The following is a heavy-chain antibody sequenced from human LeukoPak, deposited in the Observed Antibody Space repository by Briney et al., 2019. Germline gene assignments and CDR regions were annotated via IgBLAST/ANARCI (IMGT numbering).Heavy chain of an antibody. Sequence: GGSLRLSCVPSGFSFSDYNMKWVRQAPGRGLEWVSSITSTSRDKSYADSVRGRFTISRDNAKNSLFLQMDTLGAEDTAVYYCARDLSNYFLHYIDFWGQGTLVTVSS. D-gene: IGHD4-11*01. CDR1: GFSFSDYN. J-gene: IGHJ4*02. V-gene: IGHV3-21*01. CDR2: ITSTSRDK. CDR3: ARDLSNYFLHYIDF.